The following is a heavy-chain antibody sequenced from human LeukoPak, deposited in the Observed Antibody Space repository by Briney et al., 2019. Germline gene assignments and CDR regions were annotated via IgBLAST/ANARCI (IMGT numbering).Heavy chain of an antibody. Sequence: GASVKVSCKASGYTFTGYYMHWVRQAPGQGLEWMGWINPNSGGTNYAQKFQGWVTMTRDTSINTAYMELISLRSDDTAVYYCARGGSSEAFDIWGQGTMVTVSS. J-gene: IGHJ3*02. CDR1: GYTFTGYY. V-gene: IGHV1-2*04. CDR3: ARGGSSEAFDI. CDR2: INPNSGGT.